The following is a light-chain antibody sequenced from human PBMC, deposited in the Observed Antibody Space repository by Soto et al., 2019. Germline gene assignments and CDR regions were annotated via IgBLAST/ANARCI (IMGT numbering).Light chain of an antibody. CDR1: QGMSNY. V-gene: IGKV1-9*01. CDR2: AAS. CDR3: QQLNSYPIT. J-gene: IGKJ5*01. Sequence: DIQLTQSPSFLSASVGDRVTITCRASQGMSNYLAWYQQKPGKAPKFLIYAASTWQSGVPSRFSGSGSGTEFTLTISSLQPEDFAAYYCQQLNSYPITFGQGTRLEIK.